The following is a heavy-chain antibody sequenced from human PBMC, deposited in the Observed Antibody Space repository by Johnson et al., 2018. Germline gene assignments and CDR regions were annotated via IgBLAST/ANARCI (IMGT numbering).Heavy chain of an antibody. CDR3: ARGGVVGDGYNSEAFDI. D-gene: IGHD5-24*01. CDR1: GGTFSSYV. CDR2: IIPIFGTA. V-gene: IGHV1-69*01. J-gene: IGHJ3*02. Sequence: QVQLVESGAEVKKPGSSVKVSCKASGGTFSSYVFSWVRQAPGQGLEWMGGIIPIFGTANYAQKFQGRVTITADVSTSTAYMELSSLGSGDTAGDYCARGGVVGDGYNSEAFDIWGQGTMVTVSS.